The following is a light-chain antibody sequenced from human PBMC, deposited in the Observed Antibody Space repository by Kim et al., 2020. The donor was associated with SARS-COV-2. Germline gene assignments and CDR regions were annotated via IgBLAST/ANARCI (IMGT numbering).Light chain of an antibody. J-gene: IGKJ1*01. V-gene: IGKV1-5*03. CDR2: KAS. Sequence: ASVGDRVTISCRASQNIHIWLAWFQQKPGKAPRVLMYKASTLESGVPSRFSGSGSGTEFTLTIDSLQPDDSATYYCQQYDVHPETFGQGTKVDIK. CDR1: QNIHIW. CDR3: QQYDVHPET.